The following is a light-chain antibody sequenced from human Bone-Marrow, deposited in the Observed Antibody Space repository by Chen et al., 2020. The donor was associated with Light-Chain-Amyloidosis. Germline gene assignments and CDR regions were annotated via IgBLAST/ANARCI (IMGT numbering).Light chain of an antibody. CDR1: NIGSTS. Sequence: SYVLTQPSSVSVAPGQTATIACGGNNIGSTSVHWYQQTPGQAPLLVVYDDSDRPSGIPERLSGSNSGNTATLTISRVEAGDDADYYCQVWDRSSDRPGFGGGTKLTVL. J-gene: IGLJ3*02. CDR2: DDS. V-gene: IGLV3-21*02. CDR3: QVWDRSSDRPG.